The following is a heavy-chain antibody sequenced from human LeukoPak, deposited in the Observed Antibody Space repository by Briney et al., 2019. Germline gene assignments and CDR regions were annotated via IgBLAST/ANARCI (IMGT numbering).Heavy chain of an antibody. V-gene: IGHV1-69*01. CDR1: VGTFSKYA. J-gene: IGHJ4*02. CDR2: ITPIFGTA. CDR3: AAMGDINYDRAVDY. Sequence: SVKVSCKASVGTFSKYAISWLRQAPGQGLEWMGGITPIFGTANYAQKFQGRVTITADESTSTAYMELSSLISEDTAVYYCAAMGDINYDRAVDYWGQGTLVTVSS. D-gene: IGHD3-9*01.